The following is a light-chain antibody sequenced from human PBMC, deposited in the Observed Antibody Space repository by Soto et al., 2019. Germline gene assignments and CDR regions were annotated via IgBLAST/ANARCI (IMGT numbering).Light chain of an antibody. V-gene: IGKV3D-20*02. CDR2: DTS. Sequence: EIVLTQSPGTLSLSPGERATLSCRASQSLTNSFIAWYQQRPGQAPRLLIYDTSSRASGIPDRFSGSGSGTDFTLTISSLEPEDSAVYYCLHRSNWPTFGQGTKVDIK. CDR1: QSLTNSF. CDR3: LHRSNWPT. J-gene: IGKJ1*01.